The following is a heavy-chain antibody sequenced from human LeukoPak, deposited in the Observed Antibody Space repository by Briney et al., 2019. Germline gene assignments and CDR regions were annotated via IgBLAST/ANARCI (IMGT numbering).Heavy chain of an antibody. CDR2: ISVSGDNA. CDR1: GFTFSSYA. D-gene: IGHD2-2*01. V-gene: IGHV3-23*01. CDR3: AKLVVTAADHFDF. J-gene: IGHJ4*02. Sequence: GSLRLSCAASGFTFSSYAMKWVRPAPGEGVGWVSAISVSGDNAYYADSVRGRFIISRDNSKNTVHLQVNSLRAEDTAVYYCAKLVVTAADHFDFWGQGTLVTVSS.